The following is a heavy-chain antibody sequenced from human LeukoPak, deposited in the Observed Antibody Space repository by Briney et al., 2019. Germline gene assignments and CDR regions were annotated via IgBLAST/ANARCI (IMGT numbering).Heavy chain of an antibody. CDR2: INHSGST. CDR3: ARRDYYGSGSYYLFDY. Sequence: SETLSLTCAVYGGSFSGYYWSWIRQPPGKGLEWIGEINHSGSTNYNPSLKSRVTISVDTSKNQFSLKLSSVTAADTAVYYCARRDYYGSGSYYLFDYWGQGTLVTVSS. CDR1: GGSFSGYY. V-gene: IGHV4-34*01. D-gene: IGHD3-10*01. J-gene: IGHJ4*02.